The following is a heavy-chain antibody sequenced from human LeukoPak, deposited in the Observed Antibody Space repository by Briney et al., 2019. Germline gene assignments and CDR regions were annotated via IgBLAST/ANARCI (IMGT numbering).Heavy chain of an antibody. D-gene: IGHD1-26*01. CDR2: ISGSGGIP. V-gene: IGHV3-23*01. J-gene: IGHJ4*02. CDR3: ARNYSGGYHIDY. CDR1: GFTISSYA. Sequence: PGGSLRLSCAASGFTISSYAMSWVRQASGKGLEWVSAISGSGGIPYYADSVKGRFTISRDNSKNTLYLQMNSLRAEDTAVYYCARNYSGGYHIDYWGQGTLVTVSS.